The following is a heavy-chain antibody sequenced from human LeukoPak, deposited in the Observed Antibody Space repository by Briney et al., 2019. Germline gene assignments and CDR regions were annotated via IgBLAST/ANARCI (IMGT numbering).Heavy chain of an antibody. CDR1: GGSISNYY. CDR3: ARDTGSGWFDY. V-gene: IGHV4-4*07. D-gene: IGHD6-19*01. CDR2: ISTSGTT. J-gene: IGHJ4*02. Sequence: SETLSLTCTVSGGSISNYYWSWIRQPAGKGLEWIGRISTSGTTNYNPSLKSRITISIGTSKNQFSLNLSSVTAADTAVYYCARDTGSGWFDYWGQGTLVTVSS.